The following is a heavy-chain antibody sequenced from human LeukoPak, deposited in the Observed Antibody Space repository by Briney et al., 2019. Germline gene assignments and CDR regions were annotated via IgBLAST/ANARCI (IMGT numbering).Heavy chain of an antibody. V-gene: IGHV4-61*02. J-gene: IGHJ4*02. CDR1: GDSISSGSYY. Sequence: SHTLSLTCTVSGDSISSGSYYWSWIRQPAGKGLEGIGRIYTSGSTYYKPSIKSRVTISVDTSKNRFSLKLSSVTAADTAVYNWALEHLPDYYDSSGYYSSFDYWGQGTLVTVSS. CDR3: ALEHLPDYYDSSGYYSSFDY. D-gene: IGHD3-22*01. CDR2: IYTSGST.